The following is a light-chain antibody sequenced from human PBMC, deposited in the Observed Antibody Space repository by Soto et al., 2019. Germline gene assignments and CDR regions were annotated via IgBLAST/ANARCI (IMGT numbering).Light chain of an antibody. Sequence: QSALTQPASVSGSPGQSITIFCTGTSSDVGSYNYVSWYQQHPGRAPKLMIYDVSSRPSGVSNRFSGSESGSTASLTISGLQAEDEADYFCTSYTTSSTYVFGTGTKLTVL. J-gene: IGLJ1*01. CDR2: DVS. CDR3: TSYTTSSTYV. V-gene: IGLV2-14*03. CDR1: SSDVGSYNY.